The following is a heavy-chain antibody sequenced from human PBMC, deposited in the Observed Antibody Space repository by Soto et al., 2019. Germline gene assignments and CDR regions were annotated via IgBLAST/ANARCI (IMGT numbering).Heavy chain of an antibody. Sequence: QVQLVQSGAEVKKPGSSVKVSCKASGGTFSSYTISWVRQAPGQGLEWMGRIIPILGIANYAQKFQGRVTITADKSTNTAYMELSSLRSEDTAVYYCASYNASLAPTNWFDPWGQGTLVTVSS. CDR3: ASYNASLAPTNWFDP. V-gene: IGHV1-69*02. CDR1: GGTFSSYT. CDR2: IIPILGIA. D-gene: IGHD1-20*01. J-gene: IGHJ5*02.